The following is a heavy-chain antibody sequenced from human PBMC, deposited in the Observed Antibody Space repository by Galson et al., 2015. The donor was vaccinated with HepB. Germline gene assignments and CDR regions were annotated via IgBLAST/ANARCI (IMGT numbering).Heavy chain of an antibody. D-gene: IGHD2-15*01. V-gene: IGHV1-46*01. CDR2: INPSGGST. CDR1: GSTFTSYY. Sequence: SVTVSCKASGSTFTSYYMHWVRQAPGQGLEWMGIINPSGGSTSYAQKFQGRVTMTRDTSTSTVYMELSSLRSEDTAVYYCARDLPYCSGGSCYILPPYYYYGMDVWGQGTTVTVSS. CDR3: ARDLPYCSGGSCYILPPYYYYGMDV. J-gene: IGHJ6*02.